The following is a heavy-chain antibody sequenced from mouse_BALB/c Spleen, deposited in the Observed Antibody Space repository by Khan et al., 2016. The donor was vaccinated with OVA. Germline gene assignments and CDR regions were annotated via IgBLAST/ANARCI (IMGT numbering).Heavy chain of an antibody. V-gene: IGHV1-77*01. CDR1: GYTFTDYY. J-gene: IGHJ3*01. CDR3: ARRNYCGYTFAY. CDR2: ISPGSGDT. D-gene: IGHD1-2*01. Sequence: QVQLQQPGAELARPGASVKLSCKASGYTFTDYYINWVKLRTGQGLEWIGEISPGSGDTYYNERFTGKATLTADKSSSTAYMQLSSLSSEASAVYFCARRNYCGYTFAYWGQGTLVTVSA.